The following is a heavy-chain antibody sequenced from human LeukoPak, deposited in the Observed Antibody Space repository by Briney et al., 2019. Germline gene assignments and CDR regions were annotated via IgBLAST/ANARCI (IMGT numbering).Heavy chain of an antibody. CDR3: SRIATYYYYGMDV. D-gene: IGHD2/OR15-2a*01. J-gene: IGHJ6*02. CDR2: IRSKANSYAT. Sequence: PGGSLRLSCAASGFTFSGSAMHWVRQASGKGLEWVGRIRSKANSYATAYAASVKGRFTISRDDSKNTAYLQMNSLKTEDTAVYYCSRIATYYYYGMDVWGQGTTVTVSS. CDR1: GFTFSGSA. V-gene: IGHV3-73*01.